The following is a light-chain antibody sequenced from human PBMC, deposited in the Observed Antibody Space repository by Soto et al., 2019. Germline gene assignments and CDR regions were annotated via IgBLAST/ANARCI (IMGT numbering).Light chain of an antibody. CDR1: QSLLHSNGYNY. V-gene: IGKV2-28*01. CDR3: MQALQTPT. Sequence: DLVMTQSPLSLPVTPGEPASISCRSSQSLLHSNGYNYLDWYLQKPGQSPQVLIYLGSNRASGVPDRCRGSGSGTDFTLKISRVEAEDVGLYYCMQALQTPTFGGGTKVEIK. CDR2: LGS. J-gene: IGKJ4*01.